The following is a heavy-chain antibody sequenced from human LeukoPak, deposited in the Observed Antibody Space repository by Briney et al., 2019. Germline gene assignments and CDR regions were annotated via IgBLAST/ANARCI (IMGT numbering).Heavy chain of an antibody. Sequence: GGSLRLSCVASRFIFSDYWMSWVRQAPGKGLEWVANIKQDGSEKYYGDSVKGRFTISRDNAKNSLNLQMKSLRAEDTAVYYCARGGSYGSHPDYWGQGTLVTVSS. CDR3: ARGGSYGSHPDY. D-gene: IGHD1-26*01. CDR2: IKQDGSEK. J-gene: IGHJ4*02. CDR1: RFIFSDYW. V-gene: IGHV3-7*01.